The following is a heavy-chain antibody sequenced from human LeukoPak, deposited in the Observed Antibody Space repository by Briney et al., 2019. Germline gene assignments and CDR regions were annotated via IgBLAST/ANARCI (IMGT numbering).Heavy chain of an antibody. Sequence: GGSLRLSCAASGFTFSSYEMNWVRQAPGKGLEWVAVISYDGSNKYYADSVKGRFTISRDNSKNTLYLQMNSLRAEDTAVYYCAKGPGQGLRYFDWLLDWGQGTLVTVSS. CDR3: AKGPGQGLRYFDWLLD. J-gene: IGHJ4*02. D-gene: IGHD3-9*01. V-gene: IGHV3-30*18. CDR1: GFTFSSYE. CDR2: ISYDGSNK.